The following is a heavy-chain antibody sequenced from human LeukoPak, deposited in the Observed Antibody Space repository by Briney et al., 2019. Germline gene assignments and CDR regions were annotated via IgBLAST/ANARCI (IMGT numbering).Heavy chain of an antibody. CDR2: ISGDGISP. CDR3: AREGTDYYDSSPH. V-gene: IGHV3-23*01. D-gene: IGHD3-22*01. Sequence: GGSLRLSCAASGFTFNNHALTWVRQTPGKGLECVSAISGDGISPYYADSVRGRFTISRDNSKNTLYLQMNSLRVEDTAVYYCAREGTDYYDSSPHWGQGTLVTVSS. CDR1: GFTFNNHA. J-gene: IGHJ4*02.